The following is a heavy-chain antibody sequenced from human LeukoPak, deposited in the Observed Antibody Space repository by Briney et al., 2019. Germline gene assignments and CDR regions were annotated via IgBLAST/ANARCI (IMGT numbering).Heavy chain of an antibody. CDR1: GGSISSSSHY. CDR3: ARRLAYSFGNYFDS. V-gene: IGHV4-39*01. D-gene: IGHD5-18*01. J-gene: IGHJ4*02. Sequence: PSETLSLTCTVSGGSISSSSHYWGWIRQPPGKGLEWIVSIYYSGTTYYNPSLKSRVTISVDTSKNQFSLSLSSVTAADTAVYYCARRLAYSFGNYFDSWGQGTLVTVSS. CDR2: IYYSGTT.